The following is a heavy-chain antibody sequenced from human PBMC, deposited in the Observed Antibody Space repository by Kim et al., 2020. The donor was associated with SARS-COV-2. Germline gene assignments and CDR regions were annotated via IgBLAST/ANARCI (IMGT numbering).Heavy chain of an antibody. CDR2: INHSGRT. V-gene: IGHV4-34*01. J-gene: IGHJ1*01. CDR1: GGSFSGYY. D-gene: IGHD3-10*01. CDR3: ARRLSNTSGWGSHYCDL. Sequence: SETLSLTCAVYGGSFSGYYWSWIRQPPGKGLELIGEINHSGRTNYNPSLKSRVTISVDTSKNQFSLKLTSVTAADAALYFCARRLSNTSGWGSHYCDLWGQGILVTVS.